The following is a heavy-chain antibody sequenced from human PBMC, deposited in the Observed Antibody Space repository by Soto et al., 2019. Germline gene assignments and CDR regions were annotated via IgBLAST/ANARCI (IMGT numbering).Heavy chain of an antibody. CDR1: GYTLTELS. Sequence: GASVKVSCKVSGYTLTELSMHWVRQAPGKGLEWMGGFDPEDGETIYAQKFQGRVTMTEDTSTDTAYMELSSLRSEDTAVYYCATAPLAHYDFWTSRYFDYWGQGTLVTVSS. CDR2: FDPEDGET. D-gene: IGHD3-3*01. J-gene: IGHJ4*02. CDR3: ATAPLAHYDFWTSRYFDY. V-gene: IGHV1-24*01.